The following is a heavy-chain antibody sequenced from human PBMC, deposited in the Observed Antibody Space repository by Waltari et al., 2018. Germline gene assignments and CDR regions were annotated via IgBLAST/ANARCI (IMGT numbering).Heavy chain of an antibody. CDR1: GGSISSYY. J-gene: IGHJ6*02. CDR3: ARGRAYCSGGSCYTPYYYYYGMDV. D-gene: IGHD2-15*01. V-gene: IGHV4-59*12. Sequence: QVQLQESGPGLVKPSETLSLTCTVSGGSISSYYWSWIRQPPGKGLEWLGYIYYSGSTNYNPSLKSRVTISVDTSKNQFSLKLSSVTAADTAVYYCARGRAYCSGGSCYTPYYYYYGMDVWGQGTTVTVSS. CDR2: IYYSGST.